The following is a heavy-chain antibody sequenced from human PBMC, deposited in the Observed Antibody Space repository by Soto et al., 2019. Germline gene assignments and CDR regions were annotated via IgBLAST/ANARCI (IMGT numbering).Heavy chain of an antibody. CDR3: ARDGIRRNYSGFDP. CDR1: GSTFTSYD. D-gene: IGHD1-7*01. CDR2: MNFNSRDT. Sequence: GASVKVSCKTSGSTFTSYDINWVRKANGQGLEWMGWMNFNSRDTGYVQKFQGRVTMTRNTSISTAYMELSSLRSEDTAVYYCARDGIRRNYSGFDPGCQGTLVTVSS. J-gene: IGHJ5*02. V-gene: IGHV1-8*01.